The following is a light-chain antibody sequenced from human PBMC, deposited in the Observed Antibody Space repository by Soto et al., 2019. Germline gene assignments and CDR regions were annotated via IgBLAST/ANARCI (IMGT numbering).Light chain of an antibody. CDR3: TSYTSDSTYV. V-gene: IGLV2-14*01. J-gene: IGLJ1*01. CDR2: DVS. Sequence: QSVLTQPASVSGSPGQSITISCTGTSTDVGRYNYVSWYQQHPGKAPKLMVYDVSNRPSWVSNRFSGSKSGITASLTISGLQAEDEADYCCTSYTSDSTYVFGTGTKVTV. CDR1: STDVGRYNY.